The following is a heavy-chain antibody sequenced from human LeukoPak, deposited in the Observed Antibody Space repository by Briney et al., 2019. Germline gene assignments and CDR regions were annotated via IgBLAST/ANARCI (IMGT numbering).Heavy chain of an antibody. CDR2: ISGSSSDI. CDR1: GFTFSTHS. J-gene: IGHJ6*02. D-gene: IGHD6-13*01. CDR3: AKVGYSSSWYIFHYYGMDV. V-gene: IGHV3-21*04. Sequence: GGSLRLSCAASGFTFSTHSMNWVRRAPGKGLEWVSSISGSSSDIYYGDSVKGRFTISRDNAKNSLYLQMNSLRAEDAAVYYCAKVGYSSSWYIFHYYGMDVWGQGTTVTVSS.